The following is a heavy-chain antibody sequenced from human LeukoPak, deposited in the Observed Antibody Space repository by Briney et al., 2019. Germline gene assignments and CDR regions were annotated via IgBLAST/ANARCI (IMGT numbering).Heavy chain of an antibody. V-gene: IGHV4-59*08. Sequence: SETLSLTCTVSGGSMSSYYWSWIRQPPGKGVEWIGYIHYSEGTRYNPSLKSRVTISVDTTKNQFSLKLSSVTAADTAVYYCARQYYYYSIDSWGQGTLVTVSS. D-gene: IGHD3-22*01. CDR3: ARQYYYYSIDS. CDR2: IHYSEGT. J-gene: IGHJ4*02. CDR1: GGSMSSYY.